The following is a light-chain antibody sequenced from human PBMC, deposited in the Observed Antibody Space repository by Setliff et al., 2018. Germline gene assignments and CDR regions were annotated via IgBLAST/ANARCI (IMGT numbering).Light chain of an antibody. CDR3: SSYTRDTCV. CDR1: SSDVGGYNY. J-gene: IGLJ1*01. Sequence: QSVLIQPASVSGSPGQSITISCSGPSSDVGGYNYVSWYQHCPGKAPQLIIYGGNKRPSGISDRFSGSKSGNTASLTISGRQVEDEADYYCSSYTRDTCVVASGTKV. V-gene: IGLV2-14*03. CDR2: GGN.